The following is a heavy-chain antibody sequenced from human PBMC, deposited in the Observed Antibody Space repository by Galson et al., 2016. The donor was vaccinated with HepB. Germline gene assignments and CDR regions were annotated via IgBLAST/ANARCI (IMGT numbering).Heavy chain of an antibody. Sequence: QSGAEVTKPGESLRISCKGSGYSFTHYSITWVRQMPGKGLEWMGRIDPSDSYANYSPSFQGHVTISVDKSISTAYLQWSSLKALDTAMYYCARLDYYDTLDHYWGQGTLVTVSS. J-gene: IGHJ4*02. V-gene: IGHV5-10-1*01. D-gene: IGHD3-22*01. CDR1: GYSFTHYS. CDR2: IDPSDSYA. CDR3: ARLDYYDTLDHY.